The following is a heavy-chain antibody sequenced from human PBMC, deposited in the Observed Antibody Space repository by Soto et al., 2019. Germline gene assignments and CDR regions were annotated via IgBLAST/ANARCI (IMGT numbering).Heavy chain of an antibody. J-gene: IGHJ4*02. Sequence: QVLLQQWGAGRLKPSETLSLTCAVYGGSFIDYSWGWIRQSPGTGLEWIGEINHSGGANYNPTIKSRVTISVDTSKNQFSLKLYSMTAADSAVYYCARVSNYWSQGTLVTVSS. D-gene: IGHD6-6*01. CDR3: ARVSNY. CDR1: GGSFIDYS. CDR2: INHSGGA. V-gene: IGHV4-34*01.